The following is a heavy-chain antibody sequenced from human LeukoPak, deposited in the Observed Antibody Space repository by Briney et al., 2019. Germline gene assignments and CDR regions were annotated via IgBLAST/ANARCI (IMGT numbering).Heavy chain of an antibody. CDR2: INHSGST. Sequence: PSETLSLTCAVYGGSFSGYYWSWIRQPPGKGLEWIGEINHSGSTDYNPSLKSRVTISVDTSKNQFSLKLSSVTAADTAVYYCARGSGTTVTPNWFDPWGQGTLVTVSS. V-gene: IGHV4-34*01. CDR1: GGSFSGYY. D-gene: IGHD4-17*01. J-gene: IGHJ5*02. CDR3: ARGSGTTVTPNWFDP.